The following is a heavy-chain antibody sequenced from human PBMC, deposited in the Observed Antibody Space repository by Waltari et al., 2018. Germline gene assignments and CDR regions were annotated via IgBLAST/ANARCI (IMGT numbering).Heavy chain of an antibody. CDR2: IQRSGRT. CDR1: GDSMSRSDR. Sequence: QMQLQESGPGLVKPSGTLSLTCTVSGDSMSRSDRWSWVRQPPEKGLEWIGQIQRSGRTNYNPSLESRVTISIDTSNNQFSLKVTSTTAADTAVYYCARDRGRGIYLDSWGRGTLVTVSP. V-gene: IGHV4-4*02. CDR3: ARDRGRGIYLDS. D-gene: IGHD2-15*01. J-gene: IGHJ4*02.